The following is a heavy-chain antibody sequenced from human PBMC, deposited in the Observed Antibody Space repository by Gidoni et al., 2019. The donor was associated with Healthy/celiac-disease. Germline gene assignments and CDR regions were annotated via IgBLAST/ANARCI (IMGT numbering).Heavy chain of an antibody. CDR3: ARSLRDYYYYGMDV. Sequence: EVQLVESGGGLVKPGGSLRLSCAASGFTFSSYSMNWVRQAPGKGLEWVSSISSSGGTIYYADSVKGRCTISRDNAKNSLYLQMNSLRAEDTAVYYCARSLRDYYYYGMDVWGQGTTVTVSS. CDR1: GFTFSSYS. J-gene: IGHJ6*02. CDR2: ISSSGGTI. V-gene: IGHV3-21*01.